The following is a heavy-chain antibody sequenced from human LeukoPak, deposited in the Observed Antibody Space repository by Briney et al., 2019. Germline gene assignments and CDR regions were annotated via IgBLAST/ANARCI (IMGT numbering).Heavy chain of an antibody. J-gene: IGHJ4*02. V-gene: IGHV3-74*01. D-gene: IGHD5-24*01. CDR1: GFTFSDYY. CDR2: IKSDGSST. CDR3: AREGDGYNSPIDY. Sequence: GGSLRLSCAASGFTFSDYYMSWIRQAPGKGLVWVSRIKSDGSSTSYADSVKGRFTISRDNAKNTLYLQMNSLRAEDTAVYYCAREGDGYNSPIDYWGQGTLVTVSS.